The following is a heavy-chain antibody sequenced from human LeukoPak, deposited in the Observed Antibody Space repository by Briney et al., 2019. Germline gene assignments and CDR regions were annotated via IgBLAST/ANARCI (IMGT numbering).Heavy chain of an antibody. CDR1: GYSFTTYD. Sequence: GASVKVSCKASGYSFTTYDINWVRQATGQGLEWMGWMNLKSGYTGYAQKFQGRVTTTRDTSTSTVYMELSSLRSEDTAVYYCARVAGSIDYWGQGTLVTVSS. CDR3: ARVAGSIDY. J-gene: IGHJ4*02. D-gene: IGHD1-26*01. V-gene: IGHV1-8*03. CDR2: MNLKSGYT.